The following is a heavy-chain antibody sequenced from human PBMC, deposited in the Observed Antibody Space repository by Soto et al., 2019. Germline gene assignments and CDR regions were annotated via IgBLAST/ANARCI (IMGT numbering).Heavy chain of an antibody. J-gene: IGHJ4*02. CDR1: GFTFSNAW. CDR3: TTRLGRYFDWQRKVYYFDY. CDR2: IKSKTDGGTT. Sequence: GGSLRLSCAASGFTFSNAWMNWVRQAPGKWLEWVGRIKSKTDGGTTDYAAPVKGRFTISRDDSKNTLYLQMNSLKTEDTAVYYCTTRLGRYFDWQRKVYYFDYWGQGTLVTVSS. V-gene: IGHV3-15*07. D-gene: IGHD3-9*01.